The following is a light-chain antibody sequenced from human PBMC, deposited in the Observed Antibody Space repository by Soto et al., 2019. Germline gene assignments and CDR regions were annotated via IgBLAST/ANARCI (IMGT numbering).Light chain of an antibody. CDR2: KAS. J-gene: IGKJ4*01. CDR3: QQYNSYPLT. Sequence: DIQMTQSPSTLSASVGDRVTITCRASQSISSWLAWYQQKPGKAPKLLIYKASSLESGVPSRFSGSASGTEITLTISSLQPDDFATYYCQQYNSYPLTFGGGTKVEIK. CDR1: QSISSW. V-gene: IGKV1-5*03.